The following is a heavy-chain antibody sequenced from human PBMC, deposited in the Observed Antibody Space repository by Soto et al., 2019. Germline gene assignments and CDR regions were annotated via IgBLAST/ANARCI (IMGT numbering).Heavy chain of an antibody. J-gene: IGHJ6*02. Sequence: SETLSLTCTVSGGSISSGDYYWSWIRQPPGKGLEWIGYIYYSGSTYYNPSLKSRVTISVDTSKNQFSLKLSSVTAADTAVYYCAGQPTAGSYYDLGSYYYYYAMDVWGQGTTVTVSS. CDR3: AGQPTAGSYYDLGSYYYYYAMDV. V-gene: IGHV4-30-4*01. D-gene: IGHD3-10*01. CDR2: IYYSGST. CDR1: GGSISSGDYY.